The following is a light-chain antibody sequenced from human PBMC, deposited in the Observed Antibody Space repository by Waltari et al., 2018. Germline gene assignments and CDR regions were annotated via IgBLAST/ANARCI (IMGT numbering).Light chain of an antibody. V-gene: IGKV1-8*01. CDR2: AAS. CDR3: QQYYSYPRT. J-gene: IGKJ1*01. Sequence: AIRMTQSPSSLSASTGDRVTITCRASQGISIYLAWYQQKPGKAPKLLIYAASNLQNGVPSRFSGSGSGTDFTLTISCLQSEDFATYYCQQYYSYPRTFGQGTKVEIK. CDR1: QGISIY.